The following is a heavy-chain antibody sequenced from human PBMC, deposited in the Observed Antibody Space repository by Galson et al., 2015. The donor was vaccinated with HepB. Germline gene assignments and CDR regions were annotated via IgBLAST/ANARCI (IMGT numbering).Heavy chain of an antibody. Sequence: SVKVSCKASGYTFTGYYMHWVRQAPGQGLGWMGRINPNSGGTNYAQKFQGRVTMTRDTSISTAYMELSRLRSDDTAVYYCARSGVGATPFDYWGQGTLVTVSS. D-gene: IGHD1-26*01. CDR2: INPNSGGT. CDR3: ARSGVGATPFDY. V-gene: IGHV1-2*06. J-gene: IGHJ4*02. CDR1: GYTFTGYY.